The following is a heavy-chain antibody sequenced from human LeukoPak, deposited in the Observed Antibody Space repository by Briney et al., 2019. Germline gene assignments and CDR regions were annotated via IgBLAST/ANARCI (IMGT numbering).Heavy chain of an antibody. Sequence: SVKVSCKASGGTFSSYAISWVRQAPGQGLEWMGGIIPIFGTANYAQKFQGRVTITADESTSTAYMELSSLRSKDTAVYYCARDRYDSSGYLTPYFDYWGQGTLVTVSS. D-gene: IGHD3-22*01. J-gene: IGHJ4*02. CDR1: GGTFSSYA. CDR3: ARDRYDSSGYLTPYFDY. CDR2: IIPIFGTA. V-gene: IGHV1-69*13.